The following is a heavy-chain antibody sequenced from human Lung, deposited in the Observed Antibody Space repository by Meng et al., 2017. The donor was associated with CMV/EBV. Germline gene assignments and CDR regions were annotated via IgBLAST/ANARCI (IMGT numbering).Heavy chain of an antibody. Sequence: GESLKISCAASGLTFSSYAMHWVRQAPGKGLEWVAVISYDGSNKYYADSVKGRFTISRDNSKNTLYLQMNSLRAEDTAVYYCARDSRGSWYYSHGDYYYGMDVWGQGTXVTVSS. D-gene: IGHD6-13*01. V-gene: IGHV3-30-3*01. CDR3: ARDSRGSWYYSHGDYYYGMDV. CDR1: GLTFSSYA. J-gene: IGHJ6*02. CDR2: ISYDGSNK.